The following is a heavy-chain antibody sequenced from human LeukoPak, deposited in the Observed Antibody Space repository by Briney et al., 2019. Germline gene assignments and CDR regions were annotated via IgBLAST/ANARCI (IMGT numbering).Heavy chain of an antibody. D-gene: IGHD3-16*01. V-gene: IGHV1-2*02. CDR2: IDPNSGGT. CDR1: GYTLSGFY. CDR3: AKDWTPHNRVYDCLDA. Sequence: ASVKVSCKAFGYTLSGFYFHWVRQAPGQGLEWMGWIDPNSGGTKFAQQFQGRVSMTRDTSISTAYMELSRLGSDDTALYYCAKDWTPHNRVYDCLDAWGQGTQVTVSS. J-gene: IGHJ5*02.